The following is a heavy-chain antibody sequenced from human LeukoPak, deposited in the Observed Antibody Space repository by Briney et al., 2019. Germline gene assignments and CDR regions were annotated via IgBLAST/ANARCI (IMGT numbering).Heavy chain of an antibody. Sequence: GGSLRLSCAASGFTFSGYGIHWVRQAPGKGLEWVAFIRSDGSKEFYADSVKGRFTISRDNSKNTLYLQMNSLRAADTAVYYCAMGPTHGGFWGQGTLVTVSS. CDR2: IRSDGSKE. J-gene: IGHJ4*02. CDR3: AMGPTHGGF. D-gene: IGHD3-3*01. CDR1: GFTFSGYG. V-gene: IGHV3-30*02.